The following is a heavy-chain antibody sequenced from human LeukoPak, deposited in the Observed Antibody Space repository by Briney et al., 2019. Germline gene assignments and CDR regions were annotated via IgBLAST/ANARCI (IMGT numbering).Heavy chain of an antibody. D-gene: IGHD3-22*01. V-gene: IGHV3-30*02. CDR2: IRYDGSNK. J-gene: IGHJ4*02. CDR3: AKDRVYYYDSSGYRFDY. Sequence: GGSLRLSCAASGFTFSSYGMHWVRQAPGKGLEWVAFIRYDGSNKYYADSVKGRFTISRDNSKNTLYLQMNSLRAEDTAVYYCAKDRVYYYDSSGYRFDYWGQGTLVTVSS. CDR1: GFTFSSYG.